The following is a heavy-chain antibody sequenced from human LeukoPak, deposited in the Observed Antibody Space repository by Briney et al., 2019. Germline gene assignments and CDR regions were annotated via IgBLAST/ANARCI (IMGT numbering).Heavy chain of an antibody. CDR1: GFTFSSYS. CDR3: ARNPGGYSNRGLDY. V-gene: IGHV3-53*01. D-gene: IGHD5-12*01. J-gene: IGHJ4*02. Sequence: GGSLRLSCAASGFTFSSYSMVWVRQAPGKGLEWVSVFYSGGNTYYADSVKGRFTISRDSSKNTLYLQMNSLRAEDTAVYYCARNPGGYSNRGLDYWGQGTLVTVSS. CDR2: FYSGGNT.